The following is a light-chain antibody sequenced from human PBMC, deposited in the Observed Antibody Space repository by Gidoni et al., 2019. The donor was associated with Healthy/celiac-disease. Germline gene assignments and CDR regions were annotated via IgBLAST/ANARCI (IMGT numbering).Light chain of an antibody. V-gene: IGKV1-5*03. CDR3: EQYNSYSLT. Sequence: DIQMTQSPSTLSASVGDRVTITCRASQSISSWLAWYQQKPGKAPKLLIYKASSLESGVPSRFSGSGSGTEFTLTISSLQPDDFATYYCEQYNSYSLTFGGGTKVEIK. CDR1: QSISSW. J-gene: IGKJ4*01. CDR2: KAS.